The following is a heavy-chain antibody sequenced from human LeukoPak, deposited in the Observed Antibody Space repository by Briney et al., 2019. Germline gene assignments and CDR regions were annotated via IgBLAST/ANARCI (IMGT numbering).Heavy chain of an antibody. CDR1: GFTFNHNW. D-gene: IGHD1-7*01. CDR2: IYIHTGTE. Sequence: GGSLRLSCAASGFTFNHNWMSWVRQTPGKRLEWVANIYIHTGTEYYAESVRGRFTVSRNTADNTLFLQMNSLRVDDTAVYYCARRSFTGTMSGAFDYWGQGTLVAVSS. V-gene: IGHV3-7*01. J-gene: IGHJ4*02. CDR3: ARRSFTGTMSGAFDY.